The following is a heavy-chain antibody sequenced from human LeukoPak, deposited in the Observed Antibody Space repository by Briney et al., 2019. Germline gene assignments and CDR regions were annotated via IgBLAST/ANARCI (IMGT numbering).Heavy chain of an antibody. V-gene: IGHV1-46*01. D-gene: IGHD2-15*01. J-gene: IGHJ4*02. CDR3: ARGYCSGGSCYGDY. CDR2: INPSGGST. CDR1: GYTFTGYH. Sequence: ASVKVSCEASGYTFTGYHMHWVRQAPGQGLEWMGIINPSGGSTRNAQKFQGRVTMTRDTSTTTVYMELRSLRSEDTAVYYCARGYCSGGSCYGDYWGQGTLVTVSS.